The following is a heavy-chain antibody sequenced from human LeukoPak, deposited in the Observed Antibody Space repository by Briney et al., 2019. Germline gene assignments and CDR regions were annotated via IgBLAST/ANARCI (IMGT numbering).Heavy chain of an antibody. Sequence: PGGSLRLSCAASGFTFSSYGMHWVRQAPGKGLEWVAVIWYDGSNKYYADSVKGRFTISRDNSKNTLYLQMNSLRAEDTAVYYCASLRPPSSWYQMTIRGFDYWGQGTLVTVSS. D-gene: IGHD6-13*01. V-gene: IGHV3-33*01. CDR3: ASLRPPSSWYQMTIRGFDY. CDR2: IWYDGSNK. CDR1: GFTFSSYG. J-gene: IGHJ4*02.